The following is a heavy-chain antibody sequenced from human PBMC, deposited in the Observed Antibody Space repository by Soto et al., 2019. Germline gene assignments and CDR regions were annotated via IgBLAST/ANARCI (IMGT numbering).Heavy chain of an antibody. J-gene: IGHJ4*02. D-gene: IGHD3-22*01. Sequence: GGSLRLSCAASGFTFSGSAMHWVRQASGKGLEWVGRIRSKANSYGTGYAAWVKGRFTISRDDSKNTAYLQMNSLKTEDTAEYYCTRFKAVEYYYDSSGYYNDYWGQGTLVTVSS. CDR1: GFTFSGSA. CDR2: IRSKANSYGT. CDR3: TRFKAVEYYYDSSGYYNDY. V-gene: IGHV3-73*01.